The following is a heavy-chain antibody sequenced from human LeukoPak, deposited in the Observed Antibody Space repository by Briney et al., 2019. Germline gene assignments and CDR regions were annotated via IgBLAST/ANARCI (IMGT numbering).Heavy chain of an antibody. CDR1: GFTFSSYG. D-gene: IGHD2-2*01. CDR3: AKDNRKYQLYTDY. V-gene: IGHV3-30*02. Sequence: GGSLRLSCAASGFTFSSYGMHWVRQAPGKGLEWVAFIRYDGSNKYYADSVKGRFTISRDNSKNTLYLQMNSLRAEDTAVYYCAKDNRKYQLYTDYWGQGTLVTVSS. J-gene: IGHJ4*02. CDR2: IRYDGSNK.